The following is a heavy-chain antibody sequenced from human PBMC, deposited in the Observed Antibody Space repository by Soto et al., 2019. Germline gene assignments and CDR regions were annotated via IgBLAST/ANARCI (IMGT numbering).Heavy chain of an antibody. V-gene: IGHV4-30-2*01. CDR1: GGSISSGGYS. CDR2: IYHSGST. Sequence: SETLSLTCAVSGGSISSGGYSWSWIRQPPGKGLEWIGYIYHSGSTYYNPSLKSRVTISVDRSKNQFSLKLSSVTAADTAVYYCARDTAAAGYFDYWGQGTLVTVSS. D-gene: IGHD6-13*01. J-gene: IGHJ4*02. CDR3: ARDTAAAGYFDY.